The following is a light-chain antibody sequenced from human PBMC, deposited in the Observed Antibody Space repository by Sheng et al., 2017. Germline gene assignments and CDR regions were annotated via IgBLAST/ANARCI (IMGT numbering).Light chain of an antibody. CDR1: EHISSNY. CDR2: DAS. CDR3: QQRSNWPPLT. J-gene: IGKJ4*01. Sequence: EIVLTQSPDTLSLSPGEKATLSCRASEHISSNYLAWYQQKPGQAPRLLIYDASNRATGIPARFSGSGSGTDFTLTISSLEPEDFAVYYCQQRSNWPPLTFGGGTKVEIK. V-gene: IGKV3-11*01.